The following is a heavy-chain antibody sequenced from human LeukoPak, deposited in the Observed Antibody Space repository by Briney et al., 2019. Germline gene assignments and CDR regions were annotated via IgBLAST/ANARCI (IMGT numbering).Heavy chain of an antibody. D-gene: IGHD3-22*01. J-gene: IGHJ5*02. CDR3: ARDIRITMIVVVMPTMGWFDP. CDR2: ISSSSSTM. CDR1: GFTFSGYS. Sequence: GGSLRLSCAVSGFTFSGYSMNWVRQAPGKGLEWVSYISSSSSTMYYADSVEGRFTISRDNAKNSLYLQMNSLRAEDTAVYYCARDIRITMIVVVMPTMGWFDPWGQGTLVTVSS. V-gene: IGHV3-48*01.